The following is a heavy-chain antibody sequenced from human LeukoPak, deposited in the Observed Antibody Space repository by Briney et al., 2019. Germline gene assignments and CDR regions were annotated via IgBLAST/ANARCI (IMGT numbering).Heavy chain of an antibody. CDR3: ARDHYDTTVYYYYGMDV. J-gene: IGHJ6*02. CDR1: GGSISRGDYY. CDR2: IYYSGST. Sequence: SETLSLTCTVSGGSISRGDYYWSWIRQPPGKGLEWIGYIYYSGSTYYNPSLKSRVTISVDTSKNQFSLTLSSVTAADTAVYYCARDHYDTTVYYYYGMDVWGQGTTVAVSS. D-gene: IGHD3-9*01. V-gene: IGHV4-30-4*01.